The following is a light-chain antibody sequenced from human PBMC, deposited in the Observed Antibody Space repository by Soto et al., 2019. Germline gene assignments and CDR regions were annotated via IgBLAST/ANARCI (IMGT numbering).Light chain of an antibody. CDR2: KVS. CDR1: QSVSTR. CDR3: QEYYTYPWT. J-gene: IGKJ1*01. Sequence: DIQMTQSPSTLSASVGDRFTITCRASQSVSTRLAWYQQKPGKAPKFLIHKVSTLVSGVPSRFSGSGSGTEFTLTISSLQPDDFATYFCQEYYTYPWTFGQGTKVDIK. V-gene: IGKV1-5*03.